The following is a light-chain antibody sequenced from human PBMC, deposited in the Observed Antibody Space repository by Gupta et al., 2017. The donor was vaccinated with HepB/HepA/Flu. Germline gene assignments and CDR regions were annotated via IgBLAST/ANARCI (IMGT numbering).Light chain of an antibody. J-gene: IGLJ2*01. Sequence: SYVLTPPPSVSVAPGKTARITCGGNNIESKSVHWYQQKPGQAPMLVVDDDNDRPSRIPERLLCYNAGNTATRQTISVEAGDEADDYWQAWDSGSEHRVFGGGTRLTVL. CDR2: DDN. CDR3: QAWDSGSEHRV. CDR1: NIESKS. V-gene: IGLV3-21*03.